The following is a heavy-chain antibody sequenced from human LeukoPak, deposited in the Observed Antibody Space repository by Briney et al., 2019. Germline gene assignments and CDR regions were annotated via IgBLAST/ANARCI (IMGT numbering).Heavy chain of an antibody. Sequence: GASGKVSCRASGYTFTSYDINWVRQATGQGLEWLGWMNPNIGNTGYAQKFQGTPTMTTTTSISTAYMELSSLRSENPAVYYCARGWGIAAAGDIDYWGQGTLVTVSS. CDR1: GYTFTSYD. CDR3: ARGWGIAAAGDIDY. CDR2: MNPNIGNT. J-gene: IGHJ4*02. D-gene: IGHD6-13*01. V-gene: IGHV1-8*01.